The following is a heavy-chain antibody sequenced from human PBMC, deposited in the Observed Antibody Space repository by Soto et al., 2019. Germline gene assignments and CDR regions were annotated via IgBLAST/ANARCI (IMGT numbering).Heavy chain of an antibody. D-gene: IGHD2-21*01. CDR1: GYTFNTYC. CDR3: ARQGRTSASSDF. Sequence: GESLKISCRGFGYTFNTYCIGWVRQMPGKGLEWMGVMSPGNSDIRYSPAFQGQVSISADTSISTAYLQWSSLKTSDSGMYYCARQGRTSASSDFWGQGTLVTAPQ. CDR2: MSPGNSDI. V-gene: IGHV5-51*01. J-gene: IGHJ4*02.